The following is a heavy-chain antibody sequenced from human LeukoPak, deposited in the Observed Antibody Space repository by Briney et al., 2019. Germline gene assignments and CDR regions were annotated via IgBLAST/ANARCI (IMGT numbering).Heavy chain of an antibody. CDR2: ISSSGSTI. J-gene: IGHJ3*02. Sequence: PGGSLRLSCAASGFTFSTYRMNWVRQAPGKGLEWVSYISSSGSTIYYADSLKGRFTISRDNAKNSLYLQMNSLRAEDMALYYCAKDYMVRGAFIDAFDIWGQGTMVTVSS. V-gene: IGHV3-48*01. CDR1: GFTFSTYR. CDR3: AKDYMVRGAFIDAFDI. D-gene: IGHD3-10*01.